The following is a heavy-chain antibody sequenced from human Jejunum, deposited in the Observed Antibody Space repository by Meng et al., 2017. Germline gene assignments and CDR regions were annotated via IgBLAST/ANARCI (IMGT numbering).Heavy chain of an antibody. J-gene: IGHJ4*02. D-gene: IGHD3-16*01. CDR2: INSDGIIT. Sequence: GESLKISCAASGFAFSSNWMHWVRQTPGKGLVWVSRINSDGIITSYADSVKGRFTISRDNAKNTLFLQMNSLRAEDTAVYYCTSGKTPTGDYWGQGSLVTVSS. CDR1: GFAFSSNW. CDR3: TSGKTPTGDY. V-gene: IGHV3-74*01.